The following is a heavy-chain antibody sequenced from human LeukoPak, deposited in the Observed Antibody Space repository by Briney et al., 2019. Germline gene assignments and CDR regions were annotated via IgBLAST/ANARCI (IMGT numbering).Heavy chain of an antibody. CDR1: GXTFSNYA. CDR3: ARGPGLAMGKGYFDY. D-gene: IGHD6-19*01. CDR2: TSHDEYNK. Sequence: PGGSLRLSCAASGXTFSNYAMHWVRQAPGKGLEWVAATSHDEYNKYYADSVNGRFTISRDNSKNTLYLEVNSLRADDTAVYYCARGPGLAMGKGYFDYCGQGTLVTVSS. J-gene: IGHJ4*02. V-gene: IGHV3-30-3*01.